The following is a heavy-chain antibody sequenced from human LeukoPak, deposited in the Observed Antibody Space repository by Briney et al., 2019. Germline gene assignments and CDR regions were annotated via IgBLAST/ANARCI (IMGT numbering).Heavy chain of an antibody. J-gene: IGHJ4*02. V-gene: IGHV4-34*01. CDR2: INHSGST. Sequence: PSETLSLTCAVYGGSFSGYYWSWIRQPPGKGLEWIGEINHSGSTNCNPSLKSRVTISVDTSKNQFSLKLSSVTAADTAVYYCAGFDFIAAEGDYWGQGTLVTVSS. CDR3: AGFDFIAAEGDY. D-gene: IGHD6-13*01. CDR1: GGSFSGYY.